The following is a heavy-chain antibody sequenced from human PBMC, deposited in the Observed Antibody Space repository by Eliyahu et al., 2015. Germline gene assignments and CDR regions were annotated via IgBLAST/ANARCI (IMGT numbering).Heavy chain of an antibody. D-gene: IGHD1-26*01. Sequence: EVQLVESGGGLVKPGGSLRLSXAASGFTFSSYSMNWVRQAPGKGLEGVSSISSSSSYVFYADSVKGRFTISRDNAKNSLYLQVNSLRAEDTAVYYCASGDYYHGFDYWGQGTLVTVSS. J-gene: IGHJ4*02. V-gene: IGHV3-21*01. CDR3: ASGDYYHGFDY. CDR1: GFTFSSYS. CDR2: ISSSSSYV.